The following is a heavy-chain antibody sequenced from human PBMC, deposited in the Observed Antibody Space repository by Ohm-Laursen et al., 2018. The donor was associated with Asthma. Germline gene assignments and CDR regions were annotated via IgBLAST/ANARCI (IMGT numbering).Heavy chain of an antibody. CDR2: ISGSGGST. Sequence: LRLSCAASGFTFSSYAMSWVRQAPGKGLEWVSAISGSGGSTYYADSVKGRFTIFRDNAKNTLYLQMNSLRAEDTAVYYCTRGGHYGSYFDYWGQGTLVTVSS. D-gene: IGHD4-17*01. V-gene: IGHV3-23*01. CDR1: GFTFSSYA. J-gene: IGHJ4*02. CDR3: TRGGHYGSYFDY.